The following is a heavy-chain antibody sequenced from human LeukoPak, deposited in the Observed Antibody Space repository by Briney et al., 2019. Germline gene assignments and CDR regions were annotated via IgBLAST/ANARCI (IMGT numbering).Heavy chain of an antibody. CDR2: IYSSGRA. V-gene: IGHV4-59*08. CDR3: ARHRDYYDT. Sequence: SETLSLTCTVSGASINNNFWTWIRQAPGKGLEWMGYIYSSGRANYNPSLTSRVILPGDTSTNQSSLSLTSVTPADTAVYFCARHRDYYDTWGDGNLVTVSS. D-gene: IGHD3-22*01. J-gene: IGHJ4*01. CDR1: GASINNNF.